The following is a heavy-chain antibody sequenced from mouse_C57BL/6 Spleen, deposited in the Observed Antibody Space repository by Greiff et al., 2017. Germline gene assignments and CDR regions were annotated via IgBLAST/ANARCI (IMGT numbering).Heavy chain of an antibody. V-gene: IGHV1-50*01. CDR3: ARKAQATNFDY. J-gene: IGHJ2*01. D-gene: IGHD3-2*02. CDR1: GYTFTSYW. Sequence: QVQLQQPGAELVKPGASVKLSCKASGYTFTSYWMQWVNQRPGQGLEWIGEIDPSDSYTNYNQKFKGKATLTVDTSSSTAYMQLSSLTSEDSAVYYCARKAQATNFDYWGQGTTLTVSS. CDR2: IDPSDSYT.